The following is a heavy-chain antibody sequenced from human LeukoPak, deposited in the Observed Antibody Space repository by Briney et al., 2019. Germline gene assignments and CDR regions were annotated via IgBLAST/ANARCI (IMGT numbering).Heavy chain of an antibody. CDR1: GYTFIDYY. V-gene: IGHV1-2*02. Sequence: ASVKVSCKASGYTFIDYYIHWVRQAPGQGLEFLGWISPDSGGTNYPQKFQGRVTLTRDTSISTACMELSRLRSDDTAVYYCVTLGATNFDYWGQGTLVTVPS. CDR3: VTLGATNFDY. D-gene: IGHD1-26*01. J-gene: IGHJ4*02. CDR2: ISPDSGGT.